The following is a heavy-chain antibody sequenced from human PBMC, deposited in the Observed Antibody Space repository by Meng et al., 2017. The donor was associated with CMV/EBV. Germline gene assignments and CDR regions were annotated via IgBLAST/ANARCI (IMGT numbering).Heavy chain of an antibody. Sequence: SETLSLTCTVSGYSISSGYYWGWIRQPPGKGLEWIGTIYHSGTTYCNPSLKSRVTISVDTSKNQFSLKLSSVTAADTAVYYCARDLWVPATPLSRAYYYGMDVWGQGTTVTVSS. D-gene: IGHD2-2*01. V-gene: IGHV4-38-2*02. J-gene: IGHJ6*02. CDR2: IYHSGTT. CDR1: GYSISSGYY. CDR3: ARDLWVPATPLSRAYYYGMDV.